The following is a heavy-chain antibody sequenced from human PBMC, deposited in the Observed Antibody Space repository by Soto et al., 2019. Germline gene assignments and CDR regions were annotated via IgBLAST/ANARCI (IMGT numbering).Heavy chain of an antibody. Sequence: VQLVESGGGVVQPGRSLRLSCAASGFTFSSYGMHWVRQAPGKGLEWVSYISSSGSTIYYADSVKGRFTISRDNAKNSLYLQMNSLRAEDTAVYYCARDYGDYDAPLDYWGQGTLVTVSS. CDR3: ARDYGDYDAPLDY. V-gene: IGHV3-48*04. CDR2: ISSSGSTI. D-gene: IGHD4-17*01. CDR1: GFTFSSYG. J-gene: IGHJ4*02.